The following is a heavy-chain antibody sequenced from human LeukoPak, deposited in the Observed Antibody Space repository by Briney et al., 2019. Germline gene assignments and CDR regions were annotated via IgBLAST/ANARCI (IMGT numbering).Heavy chain of an antibody. CDR1: GSTFSSYA. CDR3: ARDKSDAFDI. V-gene: IGHV3-30-3*01. Sequence: GGSLRLSCAASGSTFSSYAMHWVRQAPGKGLEWVAVISYDGSNKYYADSVKGRFTISRDNSKNTLYLQMNSLRAEDTAVYYCARDKSDAFDIWGQGTMVTVSS. J-gene: IGHJ3*02. CDR2: ISYDGSNK.